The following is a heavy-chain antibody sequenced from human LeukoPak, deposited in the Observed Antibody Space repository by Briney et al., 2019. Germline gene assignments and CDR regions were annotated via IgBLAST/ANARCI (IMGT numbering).Heavy chain of an antibody. CDR3: ATLRHFDWLLLARGNWFDP. CDR1: GYTFTGYY. D-gene: IGHD3-9*01. J-gene: IGHJ5*02. Sequence: ASVKVSCKASGYTFTGYYMHWVRQAPGQGLEWMGWIAPNSGGTNYAQKFQGRVTMTRDTSISTAYMELSRLRSDDTAVYYCATLRHFDWLLLARGNWFDPWGQGTLVTVSS. CDR2: IAPNSGGT. V-gene: IGHV1-2*02.